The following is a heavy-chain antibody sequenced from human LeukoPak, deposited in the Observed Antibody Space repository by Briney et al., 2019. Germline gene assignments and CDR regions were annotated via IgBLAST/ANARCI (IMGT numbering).Heavy chain of an antibody. V-gene: IGHV5-51*01. Sequence: PGESPKISCKGSGYTFINYRVGWVRQTPEKGLEWMGTIYPDDSDTTYSPSFQGQVTISADKSIGTAYLQWRSLKASDSGMYYCARRGDCSGSACWAFDYWGQGTLVTVSS. D-gene: IGHD2-15*01. CDR3: ARRGDCSGSACWAFDY. J-gene: IGHJ4*02. CDR1: GYTFINYR. CDR2: IYPDDSDT.